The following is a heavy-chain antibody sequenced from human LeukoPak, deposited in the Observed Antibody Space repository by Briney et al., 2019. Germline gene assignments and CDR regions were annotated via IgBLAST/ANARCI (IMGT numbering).Heavy chain of an antibody. Sequence: ASVKVSCKASGYTFTSYYMHWVRQAPGQGLEWMGIINPSGGSTSYAQKFQGRVTMTRDTSTSTVYMELSSLRSEDTAVYYCARDPSYSSGWHRRMDDAFDIWGQGTMVTVSS. J-gene: IGHJ3*02. CDR1: GYTFTSYY. CDR2: INPSGGST. D-gene: IGHD6-19*01. CDR3: ARDPSYSSGWHRRMDDAFDI. V-gene: IGHV1-46*01.